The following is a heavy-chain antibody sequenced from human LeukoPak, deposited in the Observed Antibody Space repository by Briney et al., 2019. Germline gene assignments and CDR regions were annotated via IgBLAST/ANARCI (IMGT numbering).Heavy chain of an antibody. CDR1: GGSVSSGSYY. V-gene: IGHV4-39*07. CDR2: INHSGST. J-gene: IGHJ4*02. Sequence: PSETLSLTCTVSGGSVSSGSYYWSWIRQPPGKGLEWIGEINHSGSTNYNPSLKSRVTISVDTSKNQFSLRLSSVTAADTAVYYCARVPIPHIVVVPAACFDYWGQGTLVTVSS. CDR3: ARVPIPHIVVVPAACFDY. D-gene: IGHD2-2*01.